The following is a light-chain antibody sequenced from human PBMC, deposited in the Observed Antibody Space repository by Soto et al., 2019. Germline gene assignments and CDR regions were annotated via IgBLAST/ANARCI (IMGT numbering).Light chain of an antibody. J-gene: IGKJ1*01. CDR2: DAS. V-gene: IGKV1-5*01. CDR1: QSISTW. CDR3: QQYHSYWT. Sequence: DIQMTQSPSTLSASVGDRVIITCRASQSISTWLAWYQQKPGRAPKYLIYDASSLESGVPQRFSGSGSGTEFTLTISSLQTDDFSTYYCQQYHSYWTFGQGTKVDIK.